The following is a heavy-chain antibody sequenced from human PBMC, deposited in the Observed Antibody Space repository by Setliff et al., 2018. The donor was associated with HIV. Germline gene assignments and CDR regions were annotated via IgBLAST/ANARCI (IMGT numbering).Heavy chain of an antibody. CDR3: AFRGFGDSLSWFPLRY. V-gene: IGHV3-23*01. CDR2: ITASGGST. D-gene: IGHD3-10*01. J-gene: IGHJ4*02. Sequence: GGSLRRSCAASGFTFSSYAMSWVRQAPGKGLEWVSAITASGGSTYYADSVKGRFTISRDNSKNTLYLQMNSLRAEDTAVYYCAFRGFGDSLSWFPLRYWGQGTLVTVSS. CDR1: GFTFSSYA.